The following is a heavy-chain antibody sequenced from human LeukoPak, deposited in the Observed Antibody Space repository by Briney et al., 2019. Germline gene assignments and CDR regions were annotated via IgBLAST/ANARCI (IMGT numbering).Heavy chain of an antibody. V-gene: IGHV3-30*18. D-gene: IGHD6-13*01. J-gene: IGHJ3*02. CDR2: ISYDGSNK. CDR3: AKDALIAAAPDAFDI. Sequence: GGSLRLSCAASGFTFSSYGMHWVRQAPGKGLEWVAVISYDGSNKYYADSVKGRFTISRDNSKNTLYLQMNSLRAEDTAVYYCAKDALIAAAPDAFDIWGQGTMVTVSS. CDR1: GFTFSSYG.